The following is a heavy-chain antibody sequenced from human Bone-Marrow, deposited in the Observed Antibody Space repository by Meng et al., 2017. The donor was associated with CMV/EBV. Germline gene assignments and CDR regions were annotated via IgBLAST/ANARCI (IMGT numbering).Heavy chain of an antibody. D-gene: IGHD4-11*01. CDR1: GFTFRNYW. J-gene: IGHJ4*02. V-gene: IGHV3-7*01. CDR3: ARDLTTIPGQNY. CDR2: IKPDGSEM. Sequence: GESLKISCTVSGFTFRNYWMSWVRQAPGKGLEWVANIKPDGSEMYYLDSMKGRFTISRDNAKTPLYHQINSLRAEDTAVYNCARDLTTIPGQNYWGRGTLVTVSS.